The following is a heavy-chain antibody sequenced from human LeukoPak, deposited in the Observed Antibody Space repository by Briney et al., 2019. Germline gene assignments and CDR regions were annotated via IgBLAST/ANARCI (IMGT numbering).Heavy chain of an antibody. CDR3: ARVGIQLWFLFDY. J-gene: IGHJ4*02. CDR2: INPNSGGT. CDR1: GYTFTVYY. Sequence: ASVKVSCKASGYTFTVYYMHWVRQAPGQGLEWMGWINPNSGGTNYAQKFQGRVTMTRDTSISTAYMELSRLRSDDTAVYYCARVGIQLWFLFDYWGQGTLVTVSS. V-gene: IGHV1-2*02. D-gene: IGHD5-18*01.